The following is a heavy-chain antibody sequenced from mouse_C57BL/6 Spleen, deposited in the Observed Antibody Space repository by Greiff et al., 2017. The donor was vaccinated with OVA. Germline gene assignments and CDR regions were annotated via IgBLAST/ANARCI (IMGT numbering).Heavy chain of an antibody. Sequence: QVQLQQPGAELVKPGASVKLSCKASGYTFTSYWMHWVKQRPGQGLEWIGMIHPNSGSTNYNEKFKSKATLTVDKSSSTAYMQLSSLTSEDSAVYYCARERDKGYFDVWAQGPRSPSPQ. D-gene: IGHD3-3*01. J-gene: IGHJ1*03. CDR3: ARERDKGYFDV. CDR2: IHPNSGST. CDR1: GYTFTSYW. V-gene: IGHV1-64*01.